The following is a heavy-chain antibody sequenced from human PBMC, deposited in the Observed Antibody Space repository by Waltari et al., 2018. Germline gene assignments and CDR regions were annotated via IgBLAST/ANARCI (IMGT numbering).Heavy chain of an antibody. CDR2: IYHSGTT. V-gene: IGHV4-38-2*02. CDR1: GYSISSGYY. CDR3: ARDTPAPRITGATSVDY. J-gene: IGHJ4*02. D-gene: IGHD1-20*01. Sequence: QVQLQESGPGLVKPSETLSLTCAVSGYSISSGYYWGWVRQPPGKGLDWIGSIYHSGTTFYNPPLKSRVTISVDTSKTQFSLKLSSVTAADTAVYYCARDTPAPRITGATSVDYWGQGTLVTVSS.